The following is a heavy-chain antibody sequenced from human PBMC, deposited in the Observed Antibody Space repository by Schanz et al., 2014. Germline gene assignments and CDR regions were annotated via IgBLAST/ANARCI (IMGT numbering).Heavy chain of an antibody. CDR3: AKDHPSSGWPAFDV. D-gene: IGHD6-19*01. CDR2: ISSTSSYI. J-gene: IGHJ4*02. V-gene: IGHV3-21*02. Sequence: EVQLLESGGGLVQPGGSLRLSCAASGFTFSNYSMNWVRQAPGKGLEWVSSISSTSSYIFYADSVKGRFTISRDNAKNSLYLQMNSLRADDSAIYYCAKDHPSSGWPAFDVWGQGTLVTVSS. CDR1: GFTFSNYS.